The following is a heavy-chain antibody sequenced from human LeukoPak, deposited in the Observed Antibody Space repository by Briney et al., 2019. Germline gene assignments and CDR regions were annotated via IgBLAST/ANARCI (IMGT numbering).Heavy chain of an antibody. CDR2: INIYNGHT. Sequence: ASVTVSCTASGYTFTNYGITWVRQAPGQGLECMGWINIYNGHTNYVQKFQGRVTMTTDTSTSTAYMDLRSLRSDDTAVYYCARLGSALYGIDVWGQGTTVTVSS. D-gene: IGHD3-10*01. V-gene: IGHV1-18*01. CDR3: ARLGSALYGIDV. J-gene: IGHJ6*02. CDR1: GYTFTNYG.